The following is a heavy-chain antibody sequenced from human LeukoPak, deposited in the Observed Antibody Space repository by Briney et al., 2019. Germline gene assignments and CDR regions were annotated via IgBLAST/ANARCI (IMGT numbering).Heavy chain of an antibody. CDR1: GFILSSYV. J-gene: IGHJ4*02. D-gene: IGHD4-17*01. CDR2: ISSDGNNK. CDR3: ARQKITVTVSLDY. Sequence: GGSLRLSCAASGFILSSYVMQWVRHAPGRGVEGLAIISSDGNNKYYAYSVKGRFSISRDNSRKTMYLQMNRLRPDDTAVYYCARQKITVTVSLDYWGQGPLVTVSS. V-gene: IGHV3-30*03.